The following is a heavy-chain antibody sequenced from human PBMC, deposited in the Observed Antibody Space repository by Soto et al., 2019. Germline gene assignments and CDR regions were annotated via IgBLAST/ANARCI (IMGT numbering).Heavy chain of an antibody. J-gene: IGHJ6*02. CDR1: GGSITAGNYV. D-gene: IGHD6-25*01. Sequence: QVQLQESGPGLVKPSQTLSLTCTVSGGSITAGNYVLTWIRQSPGKGLEWIGYISYSGTYYNPSLKSRVNISIDTSKNQLSLQVTSVTAADTAVYYCASRSATFFSYGMDVWGQGTTVIVSS. V-gene: IGHV4-30-4*01. CDR3: ASRSATFFSYGMDV. CDR2: ISYSGT.